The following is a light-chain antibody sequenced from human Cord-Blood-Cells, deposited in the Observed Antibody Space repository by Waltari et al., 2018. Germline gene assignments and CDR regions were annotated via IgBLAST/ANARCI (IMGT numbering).Light chain of an antibody. V-gene: IGLV2-23*02. CDR2: ELT. CDR3: CSYAGSSTGV. CDR1: SSDVASYTL. J-gene: IGLJ2*01. Sequence: QSALTQPASVSGSPGQSITISCTGTSSDVASYTLVSWYQQHPGKPPKLMIYELTRRPSGVSNRFSGSKCGNPASLTSAGLQGEDEADYYCCSYAGSSTGVFGGGTKLTVL.